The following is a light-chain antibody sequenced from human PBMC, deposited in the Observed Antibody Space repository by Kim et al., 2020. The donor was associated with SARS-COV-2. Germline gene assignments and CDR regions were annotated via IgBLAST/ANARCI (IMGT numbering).Light chain of an antibody. Sequence: ASGKTARVNWRGNKKGSKSVHGFQQKPGQGPELVVYDDSDRASGCPVNVCGSSSWDTDTLTISRVEAGDEADYYCQVGDSSSGHVVFGGGTQLTVL. V-gene: IGLV3-21*03. CDR1: KKGSKS. CDR3: QVGDSSSGHVV. J-gene: IGLJ2*01. CDR2: DDS.